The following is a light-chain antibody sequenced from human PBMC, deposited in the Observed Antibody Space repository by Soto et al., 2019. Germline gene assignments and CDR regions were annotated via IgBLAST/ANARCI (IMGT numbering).Light chain of an antibody. J-gene: IGLJ1*01. V-gene: IGLV1-40*01. Sequence: QSVLTQPPSVSGAPGQRVTISCTGSNSDIGAGYDVHWYQQLPGTAPKLVIYANNNRPSGVPDRFSASKSGTSASLAITGLQADDEADYYCQSYDSRLRVVFGTGTKLTVL. CDR1: NSDIGAGYD. CDR2: ANN. CDR3: QSYDSRLRVV.